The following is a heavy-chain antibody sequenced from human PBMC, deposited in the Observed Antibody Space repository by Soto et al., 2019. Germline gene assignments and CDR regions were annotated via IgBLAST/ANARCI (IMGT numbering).Heavy chain of an antibody. CDR3: VRENWYYDN. Sequence: GAAVKVSCKASLYNVPDYYMHWVRQAPGQGLEWIGWIYPKSGGTNYAQRFQDWVTLTTDTSISTVYMDLTSLKTDDTAVYYCVRENWYYDNWGQGTQVTVSS. J-gene: IGHJ4*02. V-gene: IGHV1-2*04. CDR2: IYPKSGGT. CDR1: LYNVPDYY. D-gene: IGHD1-1*01.